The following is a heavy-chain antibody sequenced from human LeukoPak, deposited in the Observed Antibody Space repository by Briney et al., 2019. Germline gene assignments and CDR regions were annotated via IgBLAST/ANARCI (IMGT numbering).Heavy chain of an antibody. D-gene: IGHD6-19*01. CDR3: ARAREQWLDEAFDI. CDR2: MNPNSGNT. J-gene: IGHJ3*02. V-gene: IGHV1-8*01. Sequence: ASVKVSCKASGYTFTSYDINWVRQATGQGLEWMGWMNPNSGNTGYAQKFQGRVTMTRNTSISTAYMELSSLRSEDTAVYYCARAREQWLDEAFDIWGQGTMVTVSS. CDR1: GYTFTSYD.